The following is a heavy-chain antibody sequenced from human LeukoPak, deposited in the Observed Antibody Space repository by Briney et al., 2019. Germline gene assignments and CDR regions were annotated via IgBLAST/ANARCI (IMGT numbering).Heavy chain of an antibody. CDR3: AILISSQYSSSWYRAYYYYYGMDV. CDR2: MNPSSGNT. CDR1: GYTFTSYD. J-gene: IGHJ6*02. V-gene: IGHV1-8*01. D-gene: IGHD6-13*01. Sequence: ASVKVSCKASGYTFTSYDINWVRQATGQGLEWMGWMNPSSGNTGYAQKFQGRVTMTRNTSISTAYMELSSLRSEDTAVYYCAILISSQYSSSWYRAYYYYYGMDVWGQGTTVTVSS.